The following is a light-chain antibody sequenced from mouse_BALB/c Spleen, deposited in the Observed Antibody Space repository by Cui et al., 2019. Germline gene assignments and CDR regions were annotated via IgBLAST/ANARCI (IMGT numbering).Light chain of an antibody. CDR3: QQWSSNPLT. CDR1: SSVSY. J-gene: IGKJ5*01. V-gene: IGKV4-68*01. Sequence: QIVLTQSPALMSASPGEKVTMTCSASSSVSYMYWYQQKPRSSPKPWIYLTSNLASGVPARFSGSGSGTSYSLTISSMEAEDAATYYCQQWSSNPLTFGAGTKLDLK. CDR2: LTS.